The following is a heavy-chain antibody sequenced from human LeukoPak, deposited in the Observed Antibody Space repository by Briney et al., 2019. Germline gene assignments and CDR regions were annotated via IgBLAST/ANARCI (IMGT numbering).Heavy chain of an antibody. CDR3: AREKATTAAGDY. J-gene: IGHJ4*02. D-gene: IGHD4-11*01. V-gene: IGHV1-18*01. CDR1: GYTFTSYG. CDR2: ISAYNGNT. Sequence: ASVKVSCKASGYTFTSYGISWVRQAPGQGLEGRGWISAYNGNTNYAQKLQGRVTMTTDTSTSTAYMELRSLRSDDTAVYYCAREKATTAAGDYWGQGTLVTVSS.